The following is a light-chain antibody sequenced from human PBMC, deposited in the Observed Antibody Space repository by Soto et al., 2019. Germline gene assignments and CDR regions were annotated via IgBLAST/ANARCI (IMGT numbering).Light chain of an antibody. CDR1: QSLLYSSSNKNY. CDR3: QRYYGGPPYT. J-gene: IGKJ2*01. Sequence: DIVMTQSPDSLAVSLGERATINCKSSQSLLYSSSNKNYLAWYQQKPGQPPKLLIYWASTRESGVLDRFSGSGAGTDFTLPGSSLQAEDVAVYYCQRYYGGPPYTFGQGTKLEIK. V-gene: IGKV4-1*01. CDR2: WAS.